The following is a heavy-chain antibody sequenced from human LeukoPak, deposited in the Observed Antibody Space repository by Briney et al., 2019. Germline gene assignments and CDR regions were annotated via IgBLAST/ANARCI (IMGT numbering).Heavy chain of an antibody. J-gene: IGHJ4*02. CDR1: GGSISSGGYS. Sequence: SETLSLTCAVSGGSISSGGYSWSWIRQPPGKGLEWIGYIYHSGSTYYNPSLKSRVTISVDTSKNQFSLKLSSVTAADTAVYYCARGRFLEWLLSRYYFDYWGQGTLVTVSS. V-gene: IGHV4-30-2*01. CDR2: IYHSGST. D-gene: IGHD3-3*01. CDR3: ARGRFLEWLLSRYYFDY.